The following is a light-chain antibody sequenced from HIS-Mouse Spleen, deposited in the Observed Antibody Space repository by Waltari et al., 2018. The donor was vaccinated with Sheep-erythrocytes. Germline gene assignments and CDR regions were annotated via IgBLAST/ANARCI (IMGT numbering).Light chain of an antibody. J-gene: IGLJ3*02. CDR2: EGS. CDR3: CSYAGSSTPWV. Sequence: QSALTQPASVSGSPGQSITISCTGTSSDVGCYNLVSWYQQHPGNAPKLRIYEGSKRPSGVSNRFSGAKAGNTASLTISGLQAEDEADYYCCSYAGSSTPWVFGGGTKLTVL. V-gene: IGLV2-23*01. CDR1: SSDVGCYNL.